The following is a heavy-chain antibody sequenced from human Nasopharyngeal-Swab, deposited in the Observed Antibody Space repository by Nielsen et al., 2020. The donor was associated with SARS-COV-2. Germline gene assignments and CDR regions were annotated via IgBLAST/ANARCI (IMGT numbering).Heavy chain of an antibody. V-gene: IGHV3-9*01. Sequence: SLKISCTASGFTFDHYTMNWVRQAPGKGLEWVSGIHRNSGSPGYADSVKGRFTISRDNAKNTLYLQMNSLRPEDTALYYCAKDMGNYYGSTRMDVWGQGTTVTVSS. J-gene: IGHJ6*02. D-gene: IGHD3-10*01. CDR3: AKDMGNYYGSTRMDV. CDR1: GFTFDHYT. CDR2: IHRNSGSP.